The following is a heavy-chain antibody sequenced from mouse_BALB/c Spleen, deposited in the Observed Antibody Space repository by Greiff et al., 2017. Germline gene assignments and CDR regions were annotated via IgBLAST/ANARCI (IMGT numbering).Heavy chain of an antibody. CDR1: GYTFTSYW. D-gene: IGHD2-4*01. J-gene: IGHJ2*01. V-gene: IGHV1-87*01. CDR3: ARSTMITGYYFDY. CDR2: IYPGDGDT. Sequence: VQLQQSGAELARPGASVKLSCKASGYTFTSYWMQWVKQRPGQGLEWIGAIYPGDGDTRYTQKFKGKATLTADKSSSTAYMQLSSLASEDSAVYYCARSTMITGYYFDYWGQGTTLTVSS.